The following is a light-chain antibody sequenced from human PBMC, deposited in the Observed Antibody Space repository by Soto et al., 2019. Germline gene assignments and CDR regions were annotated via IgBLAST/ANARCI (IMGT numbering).Light chain of an antibody. CDR2: GAS. Sequence: EIVLTQSPGTLSLSPGEGATLSCRASQSVSSIYLAWYQQKPGQAPRLLIYGASSRATGIPDRFSGSGSGTDFTLTISRLEPEDFAVYYCQQYGSSGTFGQGTKVDI. J-gene: IGKJ1*01. CDR1: QSVSSIY. CDR3: QQYGSSGT. V-gene: IGKV3-20*01.